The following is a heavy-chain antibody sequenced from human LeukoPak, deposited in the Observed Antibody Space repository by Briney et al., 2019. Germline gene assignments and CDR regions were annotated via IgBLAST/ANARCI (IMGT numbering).Heavy chain of an antibody. CDR3: ARGVVVVPAAMTYYYYYGMDV. Sequence: SVKVSCKASGGTFSSYAISWVRQAPGQGLEWMGRIIPILGIANYAQKFQGRVTITADKSTSTAYMELSSLRSEDTAVYYCARGVVVVPAAMTYYYYYGMDVWGQGTTVTVSS. D-gene: IGHD2-2*01. J-gene: IGHJ6*02. CDR1: GGTFSSYA. V-gene: IGHV1-69*04. CDR2: IIPILGIA.